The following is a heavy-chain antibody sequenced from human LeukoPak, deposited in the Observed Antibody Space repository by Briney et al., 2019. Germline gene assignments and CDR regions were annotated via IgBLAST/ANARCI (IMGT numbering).Heavy chain of an antibody. CDR2: INHSGST. V-gene: IGHV4-34*01. D-gene: IGHD3-10*01. CDR1: GGSFSGYY. J-gene: IGHJ3*01. CDR3: ARGPMARHAFDF. Sequence: PSETLSLTCAVYGGSFSGYYWSWIRQPPGKGLEWIGEINHSGSTNYNPSLKSRITISLDTSENRFSLKLTSVTAADTALYYCARGPMARHAFDFWGQGTMVTVSS.